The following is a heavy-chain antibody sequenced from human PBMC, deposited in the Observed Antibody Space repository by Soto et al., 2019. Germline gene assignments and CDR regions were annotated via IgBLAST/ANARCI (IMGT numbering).Heavy chain of an antibody. CDR1: GFTFSNYA. D-gene: IGHD1-1*01. J-gene: IGHJ4*02. Sequence: EVQLLESGGGLVQPGGSLRLSCAASGFTFSNYAMTWVRQAPGRGLEWVSVITGGGDTAYYADSVKGRFTISRDNSKNTLVLQMSSLGAGDTARYYRSKSDRRNWSYFDYWGQGTLVTVSS. V-gene: IGHV3-23*01. CDR3: SKSDRRNWSYFDY. CDR2: ITGGGDTA.